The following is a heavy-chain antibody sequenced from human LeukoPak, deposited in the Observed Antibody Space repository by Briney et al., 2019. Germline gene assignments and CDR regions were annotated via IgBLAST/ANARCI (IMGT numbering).Heavy chain of an antibody. CDR2: IYSGGST. J-gene: IGHJ4*02. CDR1: GSTVSSNY. V-gene: IGHV3-53*01. D-gene: IGHD3-22*01. CDR3: ARDHKAYYYDSSGYYLDY. Sequence: GGSLRLSCAASGSTVSSNYMSWVRQAPGKGLEWVSVIYSGGSTYYADSVKGRFTISRDNSKNTLYLQMNSLRAEDTAVYYCARDHKAYYYDSSGYYLDYWGQGTLVTVSS.